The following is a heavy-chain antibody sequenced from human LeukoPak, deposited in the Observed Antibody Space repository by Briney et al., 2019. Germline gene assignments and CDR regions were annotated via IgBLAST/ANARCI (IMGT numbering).Heavy chain of an antibody. CDR3: ARVSLYYYGMDV. CDR1: GYTFTSYD. Sequence: WASVKVSCTASGYTFTSYDINWVRQATGQGLEWMGWMNPNSGNTGYAQKFQGRVTMTRNTSISTAYMELSSLRSEDTAVYYCARVSLYYYGMDVWGQGTTVTVSS. V-gene: IGHV1-8*01. CDR2: MNPNSGNT. J-gene: IGHJ6*02.